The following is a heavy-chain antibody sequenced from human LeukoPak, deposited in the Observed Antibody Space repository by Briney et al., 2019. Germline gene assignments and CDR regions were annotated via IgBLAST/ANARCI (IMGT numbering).Heavy chain of an antibody. V-gene: IGHV3-11*01. Sequence: GGSLRLSCAASGFTFSDYYMSWLRQAPGKGLEWVSYISSSGSTIYYADSVKGRFTISRDNAKNSLYLQMNSLRAEDTAVYYCARAHGILYNWFDHWGQGTLVTVSS. CDR3: ARAHGILYNWFDH. CDR1: GFTFSDYY. CDR2: ISSSGSTI. J-gene: IGHJ5*02. D-gene: IGHD1-14*01.